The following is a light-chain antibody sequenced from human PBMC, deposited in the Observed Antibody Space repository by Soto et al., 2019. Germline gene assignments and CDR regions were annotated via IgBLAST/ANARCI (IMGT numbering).Light chain of an antibody. Sequence: QSALTQPPSTSASPGQSITISCTGTSSDVGAYNYVSWYQQHPGKAPKLMIYEVSNRPSGVSNRFSGSKSGNTASLTISGLQAEDEADYYCSSYTSSSTLEVFGTGTKVTV. CDR1: SSDVGAYNY. V-gene: IGLV2-14*01. CDR2: EVS. J-gene: IGLJ1*01. CDR3: SSYTSSSTLEV.